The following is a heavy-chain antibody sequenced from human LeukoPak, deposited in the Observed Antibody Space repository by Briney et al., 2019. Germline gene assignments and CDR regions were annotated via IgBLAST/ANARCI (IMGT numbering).Heavy chain of an antibody. CDR3: AKSSGSYSYYFDY. V-gene: IGHV1-8*02. Sequence: ASVKVSCKASGYTFTGYYIHWVRQATGQGLEWMGWMNPNSGNTGYAQKFQGRVTMTRNTSISTAYMELSSLRSEDTAVYYCAKSSGSYSYYFDYWGQGTLVTVSS. CDR1: GYTFTGYY. CDR2: MNPNSGNT. J-gene: IGHJ4*02. D-gene: IGHD1-26*01.